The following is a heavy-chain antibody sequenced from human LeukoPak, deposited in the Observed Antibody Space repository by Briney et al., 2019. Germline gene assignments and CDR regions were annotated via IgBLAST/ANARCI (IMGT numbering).Heavy chain of an antibody. CDR1: ELSVGSNY. CDR3: AKDSHWILFDD. V-gene: IGHV3-66*01. D-gene: IGHD2-2*03. J-gene: IGHJ4*02. Sequence: PGGSLRLSCAASELSVGSNYMTWVRQAPGKGLEWVSLIYSGGSTYYADSVKGRFTISRDNSKNTLYLQMNSLRDEDTAVYYCAKDSHWILFDDWGQGTLVTVSS. CDR2: IYSGGST.